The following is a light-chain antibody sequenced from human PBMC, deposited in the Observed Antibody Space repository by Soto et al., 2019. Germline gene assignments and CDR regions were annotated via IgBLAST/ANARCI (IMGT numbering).Light chain of an antibody. CDR1: QSVLYSSNNKNY. J-gene: IGKJ3*01. CDR2: WAS. V-gene: IGKV4-1*01. CDR3: QQYYSTPFT. Sequence: DIVMTQSPDSLAVSLGERATINCKSSQSVLYSSNNKNYLAWYQQKPGQPPKLLIYWASTREFGVPDRFSGSGSGTDFTITISSLQAEDVAVYYCQQYYSTPFTFGPGTKVDIK.